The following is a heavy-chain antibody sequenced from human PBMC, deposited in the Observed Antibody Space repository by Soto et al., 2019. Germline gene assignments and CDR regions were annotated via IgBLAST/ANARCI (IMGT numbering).Heavy chain of an antibody. CDR3: ARRRITIFGVVTHGQEFDY. V-gene: IGHV4-39*01. D-gene: IGHD3-3*01. Sequence: SETLSLTCTVSGGSISSSSYYWGWIRQPPGKGLEWFGSIYYSGSTYYNPSLKSRVTISVDTSKNRFSLKLSSVTAADTAVYYCARRRITIFGVVTHGQEFDYWAEGTLVTVSA. J-gene: IGHJ4*02. CDR2: IYYSGST. CDR1: GGSISSSSYY.